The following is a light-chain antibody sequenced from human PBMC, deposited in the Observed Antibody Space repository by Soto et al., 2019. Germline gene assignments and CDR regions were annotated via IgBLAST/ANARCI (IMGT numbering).Light chain of an antibody. CDR3: SSSSSSATLNI. CDR2: EVT. V-gene: IGLV2-14*01. CDR1: SSDIGASNH. Sequence: QSALTQPASVSGSPGQSITISCTGSSSDIGASNHVSWYQHHPGKAPKLLIYEVTSRPSGVSSRFSGSKSGDTASLTIFGLKTEDEAEYYCSSSSSSATLNIFGGGTKLTVL. J-gene: IGLJ2*01.